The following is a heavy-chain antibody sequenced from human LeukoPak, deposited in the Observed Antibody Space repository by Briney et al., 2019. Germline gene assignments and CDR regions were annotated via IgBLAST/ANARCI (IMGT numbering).Heavy chain of an antibody. CDR2: ISGSAATT. CDR1: GFTFSTYG. J-gene: IGHJ4*02. CDR3: AKRGPGSPQSGKYFFDY. V-gene: IGHV3-23*01. D-gene: IGHD3-10*01. Sequence: GGSLRLSCAASGFTFSTYGMSWVRQAPVKGLEWVSAISGSAATTFYADSVKGRFTISRDNSKNTLYLQMNSLRAEDTAVYYCAKRGPGSPQSGKYFFDYWGQGTLVTVSS.